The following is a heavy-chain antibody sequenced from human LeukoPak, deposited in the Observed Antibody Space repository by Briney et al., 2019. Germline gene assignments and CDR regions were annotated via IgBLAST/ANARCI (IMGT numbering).Heavy chain of an antibody. CDR1: GFTVSSNY. CDR2: IYSGGST. D-gene: IGHD5-24*01. V-gene: IGHV3-66*01. CDR3: AREGVATIRGAFDI. J-gene: IGHJ3*02. Sequence: GSLRLSCAASGFTVSSNYMSWVRQAPGKGLEWVSVIYSGGSTYYADSVKGRFTISRDNSKNTLYLQMNSLRAEDTAVYYCAREGVATIRGAFDIWGQGTMVTVSS.